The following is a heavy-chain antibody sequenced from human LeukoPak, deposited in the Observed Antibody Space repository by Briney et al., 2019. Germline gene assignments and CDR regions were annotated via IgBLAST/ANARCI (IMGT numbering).Heavy chain of an antibody. CDR3: VRARAGGLGY. Sequence: PERSLRLSCAASGFTFRHYAVHWVRQAPGRGLEWVAVLSFDGAHKYYAESVKGRFTISKDNSNNTLFLQMDSLRLEDTALYYCVRARAGGLGYWGQGTLVTVSS. J-gene: IGHJ4*02. CDR1: GFTFRHYA. CDR2: LSFDGAHK. V-gene: IGHV3-30*04. D-gene: IGHD3-16*01.